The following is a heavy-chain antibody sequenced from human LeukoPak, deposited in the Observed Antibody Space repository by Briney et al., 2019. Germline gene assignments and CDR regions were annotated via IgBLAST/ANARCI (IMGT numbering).Heavy chain of an antibody. CDR1: GFTFSSYA. Sequence: GGSLRLSCAASGFTFSSYAMSWVRQAPGKGLEWVSAISGSGGSTYYADSVKGRFTISRDNSKNTLSLQMNSLRVEDTALYYCAQDIAWGAFEHWGQGTLVTVSS. CDR2: ISGSGGST. CDR3: AQDIAWGAFEH. V-gene: IGHV3-23*01. J-gene: IGHJ4*02. D-gene: IGHD7-27*01.